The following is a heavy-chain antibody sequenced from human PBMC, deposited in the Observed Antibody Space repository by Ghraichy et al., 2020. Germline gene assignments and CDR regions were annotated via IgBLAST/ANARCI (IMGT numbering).Heavy chain of an antibody. CDR3: ARGRRPVFRGSPTTGMDV. V-gene: IGHV1-2*02. CDR2: INPNSGGT. Sequence: ASVKVSCKASGYTFTGYYMHWVRQAPGQGLEWMGWINPNSGGTNYAQKFQGRVTMTRDTSISTAYMELSRLRSDDTAVYYCARGRRPVFRGSPTTGMDVWGQGTTVTVSS. J-gene: IGHJ6*02. CDR1: GYTFTGYY. D-gene: IGHD1-26*01.